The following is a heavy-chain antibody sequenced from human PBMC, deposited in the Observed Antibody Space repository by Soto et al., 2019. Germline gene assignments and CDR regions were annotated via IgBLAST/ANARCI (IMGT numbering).Heavy chain of an antibody. CDR2: IKQDGSEN. D-gene: IGHD1-26*01. J-gene: IGHJ4*02. CDR1: GFTFSSDW. CDR3: AREGKMGATPLVDY. Sequence: GGSLRLSCAASGFTFSSDWMSWVRQAPGKGLEWVAIIKQDGSENYYVDSVKGRFTISIDNAKNSLYLQMNSLRAEDTAVYFCAREGKMGATPLVDYWGQGTLVTVSS. V-gene: IGHV3-7*01.